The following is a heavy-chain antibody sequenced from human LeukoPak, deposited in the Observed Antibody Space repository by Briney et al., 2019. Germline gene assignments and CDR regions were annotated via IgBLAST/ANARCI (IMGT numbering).Heavy chain of an antibody. CDR1: GFTFSSYA. CDR3: VGGIAVAGSPFGY. D-gene: IGHD6-19*01. CDR2: ISYDGSNK. Sequence: GGSLRLSCAASGFTFSSYAMHWVRQAPGKGLEWVAVISYDGSNKYYADSVKGRFTISRDNSENTLYLQMNSLRAEDTAVYYCVGGIAVAGSPFGYWGQGTLVTVSS. V-gene: IGHV3-30*04. J-gene: IGHJ4*02.